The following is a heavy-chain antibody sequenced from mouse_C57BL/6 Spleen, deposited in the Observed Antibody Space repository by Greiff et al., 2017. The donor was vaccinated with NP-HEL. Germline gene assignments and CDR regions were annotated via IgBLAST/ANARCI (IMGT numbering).Heavy chain of an antibody. D-gene: IGHD3-2*02. Sequence: VQLQQSGPELVKPGASVKISCKASGYTFTDYYMNWVKQSHGKSLEWIGDINPNNGGTSYNQKFKGKATLTVDKSSSTAYMELRSLTSEDSAVYYCARSTAQAMAWFAYWGQGTLVTVSA. V-gene: IGHV1-26*01. J-gene: IGHJ3*01. CDR2: INPNNGGT. CDR1: GYTFTDYY. CDR3: ARSTAQAMAWFAY.